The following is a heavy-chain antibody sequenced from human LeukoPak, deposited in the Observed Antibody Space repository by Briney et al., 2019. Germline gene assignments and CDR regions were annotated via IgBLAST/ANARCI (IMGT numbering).Heavy chain of an antibody. CDR3: ARRARYFNRYYYYYYYMDV. J-gene: IGHJ6*03. CDR1: GGSISSGGYS. Sequence: SETLSLTCAVSGGSISSGGYSWSWIRQPPGKGLEWIGYIYYSGSTYYNPSLKSRVTISVDTSKNQFSLKLSSVTAADTAVYYCARRARYFNRYYYYYYYMDVWGKGTTVTVSS. V-gene: IGHV4-30-4*07. D-gene: IGHD3-9*01. CDR2: IYYSGST.